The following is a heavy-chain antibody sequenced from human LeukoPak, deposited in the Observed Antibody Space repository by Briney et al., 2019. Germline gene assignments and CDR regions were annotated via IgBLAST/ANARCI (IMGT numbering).Heavy chain of an antibody. CDR3: VRGNSSRRAFDY. V-gene: IGHV6-1*01. Sequence: SQTLSLTCAISGDSVSSNSAAWNWIRQSPSRGLEWLGRAYYRSKWYNDYAVSVKSRITLNPDTSKNQFSLQLSSVTPEDTAVYYCVRGNSSRRAFDYWGQGTLVTVSS. CDR1: GDSVSSNSAA. J-gene: IGHJ4*02. CDR2: AYYRSKWYN. D-gene: IGHD2-2*01.